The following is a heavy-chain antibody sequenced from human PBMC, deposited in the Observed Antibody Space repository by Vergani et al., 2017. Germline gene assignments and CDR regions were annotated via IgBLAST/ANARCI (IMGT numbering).Heavy chain of an antibody. D-gene: IGHD2-2*02. CDR2: INPSGGST. V-gene: IGHV1-46*03. J-gene: IGHJ5*02. CDR3: ARSTHYDIVVVPAAIGWFDP. Sequence: VQLVESGGGLVQPGGSLRLSCAASGFTVSSNYMHWVRQAPGKGLEWMGIINPSGGSTSYAQKFQGRVTMTRDTSTSTVYMELSSLRSEDTAVYYCARSTHYDIVVVPAAIGWFDPWGQGTLVTVSS. CDR1: GFTVSSNY.